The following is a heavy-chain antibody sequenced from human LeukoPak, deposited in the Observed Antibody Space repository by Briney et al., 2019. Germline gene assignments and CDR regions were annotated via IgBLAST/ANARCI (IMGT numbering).Heavy chain of an antibody. J-gene: IGHJ6*02. CDR2: IYYSGST. D-gene: IGHD3-3*01. CDR1: GGSISSSSYY. CDR3: VYDPHGMGV. Sequence: PSETLSLTCTVSGGSISSSSYYWGWIRQPPGKGLEWIGSIYYSGSTYYNPSLKSRVTISVDTSKNQFSLKLSSVTAADTAVYYCVYDPHGMGVWGQGTTVTVSS. V-gene: IGHV4-39*07.